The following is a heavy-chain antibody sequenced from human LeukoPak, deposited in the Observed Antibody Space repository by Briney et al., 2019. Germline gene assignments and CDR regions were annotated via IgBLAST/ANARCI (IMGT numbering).Heavy chain of an antibody. CDR2: IIPIFATA. D-gene: IGHD2-21*01. CDR1: GGTFSNYA. CDR3: ARLLHTLYMDV. V-gene: IGHV1-69*13. Sequence: ASVKVSCKASGGTFSNYAISWVRQAPGQGLEWMGGIIPIFATANYAQKFQGRMTITADDATTTVYMELSSLRSEDTAVYYCARLLHTLYMDVWGKGTTVIASS. J-gene: IGHJ6*03.